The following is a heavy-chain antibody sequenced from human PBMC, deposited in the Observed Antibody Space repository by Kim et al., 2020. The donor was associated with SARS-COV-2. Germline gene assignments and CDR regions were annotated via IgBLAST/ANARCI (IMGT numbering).Heavy chain of an antibody. Sequence: SETLSLTCAVYGGSFSGYYWSWIRQPPGKGLEWIGEINHSGSTNYNPSLKSRVTISVDTSKNQFSLKLSSVTAADTAVYYCARGPLWGPDGMDVWGQGTTVTVSS. CDR3: ARGPLWGPDGMDV. V-gene: IGHV4-34*01. CDR1: GGSFSGYY. CDR2: INHSGST. D-gene: IGHD3-10*01. J-gene: IGHJ6*02.